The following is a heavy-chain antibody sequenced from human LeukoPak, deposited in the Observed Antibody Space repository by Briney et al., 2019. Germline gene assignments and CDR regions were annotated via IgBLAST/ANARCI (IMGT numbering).Heavy chain of an antibody. Sequence: SETLSLTCSVSGGSMSSYYWSWIRQSPGKGLEWIGYIYSSGSTNYNPSLKSRVTISVDTSKNQFSLKLSSVTAADTAVYYCARFLAAAVSGGGYYYYMDVWGKGTTVTVSS. V-gene: IGHV4-59*01. CDR2: IYSSGST. CDR1: GGSMSSYY. D-gene: IGHD6-13*01. J-gene: IGHJ6*03. CDR3: ARFLAAAVSGGGYYYYMDV.